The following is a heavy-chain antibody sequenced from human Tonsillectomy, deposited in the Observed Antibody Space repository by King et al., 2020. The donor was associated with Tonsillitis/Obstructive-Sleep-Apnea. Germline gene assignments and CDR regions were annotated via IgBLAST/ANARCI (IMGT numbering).Heavy chain of an antibody. CDR2: ISANGGGT. CDR1: GFIFRHYA. D-gene: IGHD3-10*01. CDR3: AKESTGQYYYYKDV. V-gene: IGHV3-23*04. Sequence: VQLVESGGGLVQPGGSLRLSCAASGFIFRHYAMSWVRQAPGKGLEWVSSISANGGGTFYADSVKGRFTISRDIFKNTLYLQMTDLRAEDTALYFCAKESTGQYYYYKDVWGKGTTVTVSS. J-gene: IGHJ6*03.